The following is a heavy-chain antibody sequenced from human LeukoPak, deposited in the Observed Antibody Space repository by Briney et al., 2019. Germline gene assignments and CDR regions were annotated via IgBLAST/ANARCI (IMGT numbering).Heavy chain of an antibody. J-gene: IGHJ5*02. CDR1: GFTFDDYG. CDR3: AREGYRGYEGWFDP. V-gene: IGHV3-20*04. Sequence: GGSLRLSCAASGFTFDDYGMSWVRQAPGKGLEWVSGINWNGNTNYADSVKGRFTVSRDNAKNSLYLQMNSLRAEDTALYYCAREGYRGYEGWFDPWGQGTLVTVSS. D-gene: IGHD5-12*01. CDR2: INWNGNT.